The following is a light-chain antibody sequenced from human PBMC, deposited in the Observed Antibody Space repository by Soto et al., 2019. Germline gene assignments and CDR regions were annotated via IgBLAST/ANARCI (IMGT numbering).Light chain of an antibody. CDR2: DAS. CDR1: QSISSW. J-gene: IGKJ1*01. Sequence: DIQMTQSPSTPSAFVGDRVTITCRASQSISSWLAWYQQKPGKAPKLLIFDASTLESGVPSRFSGSGSGTEFTLTISSLQPDDFATYYCQQYNAFSPWTFGQGTKVEIK. V-gene: IGKV1-5*01. CDR3: QQYNAFSPWT.